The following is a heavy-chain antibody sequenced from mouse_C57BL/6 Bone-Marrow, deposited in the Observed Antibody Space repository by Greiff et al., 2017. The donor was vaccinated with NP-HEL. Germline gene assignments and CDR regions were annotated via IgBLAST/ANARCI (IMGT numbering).Heavy chain of an antibody. CDR2: IDPSDSYT. Sequence: QVQLQQSGAELVKPGASVKLSCKASGYTFTSYWMQWVKQRPGQGLEWIGEIDPSDSYTNYNQKFKGKATLTVDTSSSTAYMQLSSLTSEDSAVYYCATDCYYPYSVDYWGQGTTLTVSS. CDR3: ATDCYYPYSVDY. V-gene: IGHV1-50*01. J-gene: IGHJ2*01. CDR1: GYTFTSYW. D-gene: IGHD2-3*01.